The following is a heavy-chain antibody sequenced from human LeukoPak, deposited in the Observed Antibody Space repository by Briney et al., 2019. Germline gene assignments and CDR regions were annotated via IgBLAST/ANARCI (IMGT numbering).Heavy chain of an antibody. J-gene: IGHJ6*03. CDR1: GGSISSYY. CDR2: IYYSGST. V-gene: IGHV4-59*01. D-gene: IGHD6-13*01. CDR3: ARDRFRAAAGRNYYYMDV. Sequence: PSETLSLTCTVSGGSISSYYWSWIRQPPGKGLEWTGYIYYSGSTNYNPSHKSRVTISVDTSKNQFSLTLSSVTAADTAVYYCARDRFRAAAGRNYYYMDVWGKGTTVTVSS.